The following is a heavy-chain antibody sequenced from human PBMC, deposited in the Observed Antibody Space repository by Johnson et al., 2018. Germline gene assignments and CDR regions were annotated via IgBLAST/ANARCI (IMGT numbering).Heavy chain of an antibody. D-gene: IGHD4-17*01. CDR1: GFTFSSYD. CDR2: IGTAGDT. V-gene: IGHV3-13*01. J-gene: IGHJ1*01. CDR3: AKAKVGTTGYFQH. Sequence: VQLVQSGGGLVQPGGSLRLSCAASGFTFSSYDMHWVRQATGKVLEWVSAIGTAGDTYYPGSVKGRFTISRENAKNSLYLQMNSLGAEDTAVYYGAKAKVGTTGYFQHWGQGTLVTVSA.